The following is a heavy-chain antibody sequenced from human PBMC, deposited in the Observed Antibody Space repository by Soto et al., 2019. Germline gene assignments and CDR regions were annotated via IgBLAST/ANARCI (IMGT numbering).Heavy chain of an antibody. D-gene: IGHD6-13*01. CDR2: IYNSGST. J-gene: IGHJ2*01. V-gene: IGHV4-61*01. Sequence: QAQLQESGPGPVKPSETLSLTCTVSAGSVSGDTHYWRWIRQPPGKGLEWIGYIYNSGSTNYNPSLNSRVTISVDTSKNQFALKLSSVTAADTAVYYWARGYRTSWYWFDLWGRGTLVTVSS. CDR1: AGSVSGDTHY. CDR3: ARGYRTSWYWFDL.